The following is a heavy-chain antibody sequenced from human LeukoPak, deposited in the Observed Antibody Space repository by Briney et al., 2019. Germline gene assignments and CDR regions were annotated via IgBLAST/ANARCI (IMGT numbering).Heavy chain of an antibody. V-gene: IGHV4-39*01. J-gene: IGHJ4*02. CDR3: ASRLQGYDTSGYYLRY. D-gene: IGHD3-22*01. Sequence: SETLSLTCTVSGGSISSSSYYWGWIRQPPEKGLEWIGSIYYSGSTYYNPSLKSRVTISVDTSKNQFSLKLSSVTAADTAVYYCASRLQGYDTSGYYLRYWGQGTLVTVSS. CDR1: GGSISSSSYY. CDR2: IYYSGST.